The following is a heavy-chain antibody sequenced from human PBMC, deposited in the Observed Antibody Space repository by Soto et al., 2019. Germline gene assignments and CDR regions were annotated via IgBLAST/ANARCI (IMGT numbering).Heavy chain of an antibody. Sequence: PSETLSLTCTVSGGSISSGGYSWSWIRQHPGKGLEWIGYIYYRGSTYYNPSLKSRVTLSVDTSKNQFSLKLSSVTAADTAVYYCERSPQSNDYYYEDYWGQGTLVTVSS. CDR1: GGSISSGGYS. V-gene: IGHV4-31*03. CDR3: ERSPQSNDYYYEDY. CDR2: IYYRGST. D-gene: IGHD3-22*01. J-gene: IGHJ4*02.